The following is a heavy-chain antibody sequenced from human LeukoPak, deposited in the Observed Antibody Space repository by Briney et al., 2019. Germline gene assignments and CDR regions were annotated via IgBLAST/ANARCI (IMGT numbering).Heavy chain of an antibody. Sequence: GGSLRLSCSASGFTFSDYALNWVRQAPGKGLVWVSTINVGGATAYYADSVKGRFTTSRDTSKKPLYLYMNSLRAEDTALYYCCFGVLSSVFFDYWGQGTPVTVSS. CDR1: GFTFSDYA. V-gene: IGHV3-23*01. CDR2: INVGGATA. CDR3: CFGVLSSVFFDY. J-gene: IGHJ4*02. D-gene: IGHD3-3*01.